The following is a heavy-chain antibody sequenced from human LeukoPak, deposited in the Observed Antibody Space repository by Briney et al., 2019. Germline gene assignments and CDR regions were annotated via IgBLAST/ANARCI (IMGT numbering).Heavy chain of an antibody. CDR2: IYYSGST. J-gene: IGHJ4*02. D-gene: IGHD3-10*01. Sequence: SETLSLTCTVSGGSISSGGYYWSWIRQHPGKGLEWIGYIYYSGSTYYNPSLKSRVTISVDTSKNQFSLKLSSVTAADTAVYYCARGNPGVRGDREDYWGQGTLVTVSS. V-gene: IGHV4-31*03. CDR3: ARGNPGVRGDREDY. CDR1: GGSISSGGYY.